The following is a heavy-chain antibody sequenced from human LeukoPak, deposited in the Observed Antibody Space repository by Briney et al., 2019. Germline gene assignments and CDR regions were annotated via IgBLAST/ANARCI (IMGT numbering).Heavy chain of an antibody. CDR1: GGSVSRGSYY. CDR2: IHHSGTT. Sequence: SETLSLTCTVSGGSVSRGSYYWSWTRQPPGKGLEWIGYIHHSGTTNYSPSLKSRVTISVDMSKNQFFLNLTSVTDADTAVYYCARGRLGATYWGQGTLVTVSS. CDR3: ARGRLGATY. V-gene: IGHV4-61*01. D-gene: IGHD1-26*01. J-gene: IGHJ4*02.